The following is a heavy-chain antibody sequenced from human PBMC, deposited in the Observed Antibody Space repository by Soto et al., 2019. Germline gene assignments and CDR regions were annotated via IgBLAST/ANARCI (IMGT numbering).Heavy chain of an antibody. D-gene: IGHD1-26*01. V-gene: IGHV4-38-2*01. J-gene: IGHJ4*02. CDR3: ASSSGSYHFDY. CDR1: GYSISSGYY. Sequence: NPSETLSLTCAVSGYSISSGYYWGWIRQPPGKGLEWIGSIYHSGSTYYNPSLKSRVTISVDTSKNQFSLKLSSVTAADTAVYYCASSSGSYHFDYWGQGTLVTVSS. CDR2: IYHSGST.